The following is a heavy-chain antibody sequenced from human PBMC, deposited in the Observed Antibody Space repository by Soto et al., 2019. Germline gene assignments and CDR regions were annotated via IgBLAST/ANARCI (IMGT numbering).Heavy chain of an antibody. Sequence: PSETLSLTCTVSGGSIISSSYYWVLIRQPPGKGLEWIGSIYYSGSTYYNPSLKSRVTISVDTSKNQFSLKLSSVTAADTAVYYCARQEGRRRRWYYFDYWGQGTLVTVSS. V-gene: IGHV4-39*01. CDR3: ARQEGRRRRWYYFDY. CDR1: GGSIISSSYY. J-gene: IGHJ4*02. D-gene: IGHD2-8*01. CDR2: IYYSGST.